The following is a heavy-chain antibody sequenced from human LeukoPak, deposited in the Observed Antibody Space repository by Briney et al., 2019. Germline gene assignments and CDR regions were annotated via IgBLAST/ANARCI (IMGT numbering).Heavy chain of an antibody. J-gene: IGHJ5*02. D-gene: IGHD6-13*01. V-gene: IGHV1-69*05. Sequence: SVKVSCKASGGSFNSNVFSWVRQAPGQGLEWMGGIVPIFGKTKYAQKFQGRVTFSTDESTSTAYMELSSLRSEDTAVYYCGRGWGIQAPTTWLDPWGQGTLVNVSS. CDR3: GRGWGIQAPTTWLDP. CDR2: IVPIFGKT. CDR1: GGSFNSNV.